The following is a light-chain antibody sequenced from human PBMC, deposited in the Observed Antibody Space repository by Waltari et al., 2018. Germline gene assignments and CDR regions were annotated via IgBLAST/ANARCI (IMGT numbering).Light chain of an antibody. V-gene: IGLV3-1*01. CDR1: NLGDKY. CDR2: QDT. CDR3: QAWDSTTYVV. Sequence: SYELTQPPSVSVSPGQTASITCSGDNLGDKYTSWYQQKAGQSPVLVIYQDTKRPSGIPERFPGSNSGNTATLTISGTQAMDEADFYCQAWDSTTYVVFGGGTKLTVL. J-gene: IGLJ2*01.